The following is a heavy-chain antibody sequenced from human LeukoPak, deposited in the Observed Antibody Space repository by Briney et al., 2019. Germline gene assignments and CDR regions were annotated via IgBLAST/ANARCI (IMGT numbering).Heavy chain of an antibody. CDR3: AREVVPPGATGDNWFDP. CDR2: IYTTGYT. Sequence: PSQTLSLTCTVSGGSIGSGSYFWSWIRQPAGKGLEWIGRIYTTGYTNYNPSLKSRVAMSLDTTEDQLSLKLSSVTAADTAVYYCAREVVPPGATGDNWFDPWGQGTLVTVSA. J-gene: IGHJ5*02. D-gene: IGHD2-2*01. V-gene: IGHV4-61*02. CDR1: GGSIGSGSYF.